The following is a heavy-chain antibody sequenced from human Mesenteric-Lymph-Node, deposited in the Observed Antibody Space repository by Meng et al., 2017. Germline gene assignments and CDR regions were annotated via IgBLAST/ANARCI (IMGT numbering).Heavy chain of an antibody. CDR3: ARRSAYDIPFDV. CDR1: GGSISSSSYY. Sequence: SETLSLTCTVSGGSISSSSYYWGWIRQPPGKGLEWIGSIYYNGNTYYNPSLKSRVTMSVDTSTNQFSLGLSSVTAADTALFYCARRSAYDIPFDVWGQGSMVTVSS. V-gene: IGHV4-39*07. CDR2: IYYNGNT. J-gene: IGHJ3*01. D-gene: IGHD5-12*01.